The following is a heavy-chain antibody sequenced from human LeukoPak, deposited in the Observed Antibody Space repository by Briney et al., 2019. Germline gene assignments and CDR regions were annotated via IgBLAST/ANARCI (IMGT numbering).Heavy chain of an antibody. CDR2: VYPGDSDT. Sequence: GESLKISGRGSGYTFTTSWIGWVRQMPGKGLEWMGIVYPGDSDTRYSPSFQGQVTISADKSINTAYLQWSSLKASDTAMYYCARTYYYGSGIRGNWFDPRGQGTLVTVSS. CDR3: ARTYYYGSGIRGNWFDP. V-gene: IGHV5-51*01. J-gene: IGHJ5*02. D-gene: IGHD3-10*01. CDR1: GYTFTTSW.